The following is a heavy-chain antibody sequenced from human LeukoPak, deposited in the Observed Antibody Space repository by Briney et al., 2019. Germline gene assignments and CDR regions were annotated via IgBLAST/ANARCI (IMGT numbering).Heavy chain of an antibody. V-gene: IGHV4-39*07. CDR2: MTYSGST. CDR3: ARNGGTGGDYVFDC. Sequence: SGTLSLTCTVSGGSVSSNYWGWIRQPPGQGLEWIGSMTYSGSTFYNPSLKSRVTISVDTSKNQFSLKLSSVTAADTAVYYCARNGGTGGDYVFDCWGQGTLVTVSS. J-gene: IGHJ4*02. CDR1: GGSVSSNY. D-gene: IGHD4-17*01.